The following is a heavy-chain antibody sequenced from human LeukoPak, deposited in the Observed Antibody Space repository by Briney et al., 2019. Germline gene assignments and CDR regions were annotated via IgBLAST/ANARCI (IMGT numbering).Heavy chain of an antibody. V-gene: IGHV3-30-3*01. J-gene: IGHJ5*02. D-gene: IGHD6-13*01. Sequence: GGSLRLSCAASGFTFSSYAMHWVRQAPGKGLEWVAVISYDGSNKYYADSVKGRFTISRDNSKNTLYLQMNSLRAEDTAVYYCARQSGYSSTWYLDPWGQGTLVTVSS. CDR3: ARQSGYSSTWYLDP. CDR2: ISYDGSNK. CDR1: GFTFSSYA.